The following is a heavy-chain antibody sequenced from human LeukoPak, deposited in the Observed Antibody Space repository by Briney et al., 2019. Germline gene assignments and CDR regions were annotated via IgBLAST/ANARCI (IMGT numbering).Heavy chain of an antibody. D-gene: IGHD5-24*01. CDR2: IIPIFGTA. CDR3: ARGTRDGYNYRSYYLDY. Sequence: ASVKVSCKASGGTFSSYAISWVRQAPGQGLEWMGGIIPIFGTANYAQKFQGRVTITADESTSTAYMELSSLRSEDTAVYYCARGTRDGYNYRSYYLDYWGQGTLVTVSS. V-gene: IGHV1-69*13. CDR1: GGTFSSYA. J-gene: IGHJ4*02.